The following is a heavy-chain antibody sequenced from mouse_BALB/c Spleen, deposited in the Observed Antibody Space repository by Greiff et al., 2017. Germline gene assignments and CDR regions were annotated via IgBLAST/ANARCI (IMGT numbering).Heavy chain of an antibody. Sequence: EVKLQESGPGLVKPSQSLSLTCTVTGYSITSDYAWNWIRQFPGNKLEWMGYISYSGSTSYNPSLKSRISITRDTSKNQFFLQLNSVTTEDTATYYCARQRALGRGYFDVWGAGTTVTVSS. J-gene: IGHJ1*01. CDR2: ISYSGST. CDR3: ARQRALGRGYFDV. V-gene: IGHV3-2*02. D-gene: IGHD4-1*01. CDR1: GYSITSDYA.